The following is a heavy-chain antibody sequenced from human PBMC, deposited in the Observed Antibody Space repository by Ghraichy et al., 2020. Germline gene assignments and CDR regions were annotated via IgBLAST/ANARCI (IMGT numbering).Heavy chain of an antibody. J-gene: IGHJ4*02. CDR2: INPNNGGT. V-gene: IGHV1-2*02. CDR3: ARGCSGGTCYWVH. D-gene: IGHD2-15*01. Sequence: ASVKVSCKASGYTLTDYYIHWVRQAPGQGLEWMGWINPNNGGTNYAQKFQGRVTMTRDTSISTAYMELSSLISDDTAVYYCARGCSGGTCYWVHWGQGTLVTFSS. CDR1: GYTLTDYY.